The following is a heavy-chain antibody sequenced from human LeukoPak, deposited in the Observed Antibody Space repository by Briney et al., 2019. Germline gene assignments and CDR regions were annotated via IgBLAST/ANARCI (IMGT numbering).Heavy chain of an antibody. Sequence: GRSLRLSCAASGFTFSSYAIHWVRQAPGKGLEWVAVISADGSTKYYADSVKGRFTISRYNSKSTLYLQMNSLRAEDTAVYYCARDPGSSSAGWDFDYWGQGTPVTVSS. D-gene: IGHD6-6*01. V-gene: IGHV3-30*04. CDR1: GFTFSSYA. CDR2: ISADGSTK. J-gene: IGHJ4*02. CDR3: ARDPGSSSAGWDFDY.